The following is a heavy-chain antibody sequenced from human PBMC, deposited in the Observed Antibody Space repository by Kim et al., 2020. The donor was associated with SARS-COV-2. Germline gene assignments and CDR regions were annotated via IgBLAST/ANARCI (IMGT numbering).Heavy chain of an antibody. CDR1: GFTFGDYA. J-gene: IGHJ4*02. CDR2: ISWNSGSI. V-gene: IGHV3-9*01. CDR3: AKEGVGATHFDY. D-gene: IGHD1-26*01. Sequence: GGSLRLSCAASGFTFGDYAMHWVRQAPGKGLEWASGISWNSGSIGYADSVKGRFTISRDNAKNSLYLQMNSLRAEDTALYYCAKEGVGATHFDYWGQGTLVTVSS.